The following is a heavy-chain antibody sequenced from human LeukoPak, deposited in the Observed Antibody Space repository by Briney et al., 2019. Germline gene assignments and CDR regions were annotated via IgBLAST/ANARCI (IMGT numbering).Heavy chain of an antibody. V-gene: IGHV3-9*01. CDR3: AKSSFGSYSSGWYLDY. J-gene: IGHJ4*02. CDR2: ISWNSGSI. Sequence: PGGSLRLSCAASGFTFDDYAMHSVRQAPGKGLGWVSGISWNSGSIGYADSVKDRFTISRDNAKNSLYLQMNSLRAEGTALYYCAKSSFGSYSSGWYLDYWGQGTLVTVSS. D-gene: IGHD6-19*01. CDR1: GFTFDDYA.